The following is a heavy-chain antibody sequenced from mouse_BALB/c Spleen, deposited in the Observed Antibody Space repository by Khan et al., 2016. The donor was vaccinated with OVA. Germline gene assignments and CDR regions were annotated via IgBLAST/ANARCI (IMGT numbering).Heavy chain of an antibody. Sequence: VQFQESGPGLVAPSQSLSITCTISGFSLTSYGIHWVRQPPGKGLEWLVVIWSDGSTTYNSALKSRLSISKDNSKSFLKMNSLQTDDTAMYYCARQIYPRYFDVWGAGTTVTVAS. D-gene: IGHD2-1*01. V-gene: IGHV2-6-1*01. CDR1: GFSLTSYG. CDR2: IWSDGST. J-gene: IGHJ1*01. CDR3: ARQIYPRYFDV.